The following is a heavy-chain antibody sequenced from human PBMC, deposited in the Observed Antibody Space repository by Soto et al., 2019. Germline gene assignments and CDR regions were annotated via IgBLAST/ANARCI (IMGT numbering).Heavy chain of an antibody. CDR2: ISYTGSA. Sequence: SETLSLTCTVSGGSINYSYWTWIRQPPGKGLEWIGYISYTGSANYNASLKSRLTISVDTSKNQFSLKLSSVTAADTALYYCARGGSIVVVPAAINYFDYWGQGTLVTVSS. J-gene: IGHJ4*02. CDR3: ARGGSIVVVPAAINYFDY. CDR1: GGSINYSY. V-gene: IGHV4-59*01. D-gene: IGHD2-2*01.